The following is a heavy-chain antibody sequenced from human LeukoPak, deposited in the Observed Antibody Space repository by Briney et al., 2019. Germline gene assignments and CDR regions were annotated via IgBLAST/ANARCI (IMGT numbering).Heavy chain of an antibody. CDR3: AKDQSIAVAGFFDY. CDR1: RFTVSSNY. V-gene: IGHV3-66*01. Sequence: GGSLRLSCAASRFTVSSNYMNWVRQAPGKGLEWVSVIYSDGSTYYADSVKGRFTISRDNSKNTLYLQMNSLRAEDTAVYYCAKDQSIAVAGFFDYWGQGTLVTVSS. CDR2: IYSDGST. J-gene: IGHJ4*02. D-gene: IGHD6-19*01.